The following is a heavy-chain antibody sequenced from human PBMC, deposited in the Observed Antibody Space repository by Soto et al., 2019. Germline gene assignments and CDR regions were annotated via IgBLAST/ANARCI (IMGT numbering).Heavy chain of an antibody. D-gene: IGHD5-12*01. J-gene: IGHJ6*02. CDR3: AGDKDGLRLGGNSCYGMDG. Sequence: QVQLVQSGAEVKKPGSSVTVSCKASGGTFGNYAISWVRQAPGQGLEWMGGIIPIFRTPNYAQKFQGRVTITADESTSTAYVELTRLRSEETAVYYCAGDKDGLRLGGNSCYGMDGWGQPNRVTVS. CDR2: IIPIFRTP. V-gene: IGHV1-69*12. CDR1: GGTFGNYA.